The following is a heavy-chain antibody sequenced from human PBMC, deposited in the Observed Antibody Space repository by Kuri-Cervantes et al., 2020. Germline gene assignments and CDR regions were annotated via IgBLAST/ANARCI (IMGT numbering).Heavy chain of an antibody. Sequence: SETLSLTCTVSGGSISSGGYYWSWIRQHPGKGLEWIGYIYYSGSTYYNPSLKSRVTISVDTSKNQFSLKLSSVTAADTAVYYCARRLNNHHKYYYYGMDVWGQGTTVTVSS. D-gene: IGHD1-14*01. J-gene: IGHJ6*02. CDR3: ARRLNNHHKYYYYGMDV. CDR2: IYYSGST. CDR1: GGSISSGGYY. V-gene: IGHV4-31*03.